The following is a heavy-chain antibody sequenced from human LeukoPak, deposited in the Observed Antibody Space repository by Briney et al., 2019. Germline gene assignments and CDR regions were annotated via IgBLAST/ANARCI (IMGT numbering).Heavy chain of an antibody. CDR3: AKDLTLYDSSGYYQYYFDY. Sequence: GGSLRLSCAASGFTFSSYGMHWVRQAPGKGLEWVAFIRYDGSNKYYADSVKGRFTISRDNSKNTLYLQMNSLRAEDTAVYYCAKDLTLYDSSGYYQYYFDYWGQGTLVTVSS. V-gene: IGHV3-30*02. CDR1: GFTFSSYG. J-gene: IGHJ4*02. D-gene: IGHD3-22*01. CDR2: IRYDGSNK.